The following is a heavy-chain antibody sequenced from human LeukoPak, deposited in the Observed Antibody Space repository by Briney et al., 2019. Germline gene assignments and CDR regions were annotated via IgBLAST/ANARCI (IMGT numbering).Heavy chain of an antibody. CDR2: IYYSGST. V-gene: IGHV4-59*12. CDR3: ASGGDSSGPEY. J-gene: IGHJ4*02. Sequence: PSETLSLTCTVSGGSSSSYYWSWIRQPPGKGLEWIGYIYYSGSTNYNPSLKSRVTTSVDTSKNQFSLKLSSVTAADTAVYYCASGGDSSGPEYWGQGTLVTVSS. D-gene: IGHD6-19*01. CDR1: GGSSSSYY.